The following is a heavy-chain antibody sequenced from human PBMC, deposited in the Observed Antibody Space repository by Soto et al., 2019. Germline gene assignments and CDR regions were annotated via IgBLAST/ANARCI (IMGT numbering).Heavy chain of an antibody. CDR3: TRVGGGSGNYDY. V-gene: IGHV3-74*03. Sequence: EVQLVESGGALVQPGGSLRLSCVASGFTFNNYWMHWVRQVPGRGPEWVSRVNREETGTTYADSVKGRFTISRDNAKNMLFLQMNSLRPEDTAVYYCTRVGGGSGNYDYWGQGTQVTVSS. CDR2: VNREETGT. J-gene: IGHJ4*02. CDR1: GFTFNNYW. D-gene: IGHD3-10*01.